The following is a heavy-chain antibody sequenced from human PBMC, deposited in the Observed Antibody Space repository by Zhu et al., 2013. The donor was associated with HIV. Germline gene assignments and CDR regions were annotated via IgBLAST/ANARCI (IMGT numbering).Heavy chain of an antibody. V-gene: IGHV4-59*01. CDR1: GGSMNMYY. D-gene: IGHD5-12*01. J-gene: IGHJ2*01. Sequence: QVQLRESGPRLVKPSETLSLTCSVSGGSMNMYYWAWIRQSPRKGLEWIGSVYSNGRADYTASLKGRVTISVDRSKNQFSLKLTSVTAADTATYYCARYRGGYDWDVSWFFDFWAR. CDR3: ARYRGGYDWDVSWFFDF. CDR2: VYSNGRA.